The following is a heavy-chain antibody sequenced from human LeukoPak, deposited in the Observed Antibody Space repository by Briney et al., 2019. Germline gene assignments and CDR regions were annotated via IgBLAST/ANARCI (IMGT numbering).Heavy chain of an antibody. CDR1: GGSISSYY. CDR3: ARVAYWFDP. V-gene: IGHV4-59*01. J-gene: IGHJ5*02. Sequence: SETLSLTCTVPGGSISSYYWSWIRQPPGKGLEWIGYIYYSGSTNYNPSLKSRVTISVDTSKNQFSLKLSSVTAADTAVYYCARVAYWFDPWGQGTLVTVSS. CDR2: IYYSGST.